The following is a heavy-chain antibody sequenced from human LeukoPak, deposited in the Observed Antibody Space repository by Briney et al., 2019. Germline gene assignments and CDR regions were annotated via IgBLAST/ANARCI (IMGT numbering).Heavy chain of an antibody. CDR1: GGSISSYY. CDR3: ARDKGVVPQYNWFDP. D-gene: IGHD4-23*01. J-gene: IGHJ5*02. V-gene: IGHV4-59*01. CDR2: IYYSGST. Sequence: SETLSLTCTVSGGSISSYYRSWIRQPPGKGLEWIGYIYYSGSTNYNPSLKSRVTISVDTSKNQFSLKLSSVTAADTAVYYCARDKGVVPQYNWFDPWGQGTLVTVSS.